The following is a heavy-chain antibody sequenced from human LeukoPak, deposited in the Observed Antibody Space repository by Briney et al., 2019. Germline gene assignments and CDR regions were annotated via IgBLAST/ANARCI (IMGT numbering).Heavy chain of an antibody. Sequence: ASVKVSRKASGYTFTSYGISWVRQAPGQGLEWVGWISAYNGNTNYAQKLQGRVTMTTDTSTSTAYMELRSLRSDDTAVYYCARGGIVVVPAAHTLYYYGMDVWGKGTTVTVSS. CDR2: ISAYNGNT. CDR3: ARGGIVVVPAAHTLYYYGMDV. J-gene: IGHJ6*04. D-gene: IGHD2-2*01. CDR1: GYTFTSYG. V-gene: IGHV1-18*04.